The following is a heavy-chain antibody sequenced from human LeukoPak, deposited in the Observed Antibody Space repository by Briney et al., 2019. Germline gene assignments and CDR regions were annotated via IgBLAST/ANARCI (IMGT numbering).Heavy chain of an antibody. J-gene: IGHJ3*02. D-gene: IGHD2-2*01. CDR3: AKAYCSSTNCYLGGDTFDM. V-gene: IGHV3-23*01. Sequence: TGGSLRLSCVASGFTFRNHAMSWVRQAPGKGLELVSFISGSGGFTTYADSVQGRFTISRDNSRNTLYLQMSSLRAEDTALYYCAKAYCSSTNCYLGGDTFDMWGQGTMVVVSS. CDR1: GFTFRNHA. CDR2: ISGSGGFT.